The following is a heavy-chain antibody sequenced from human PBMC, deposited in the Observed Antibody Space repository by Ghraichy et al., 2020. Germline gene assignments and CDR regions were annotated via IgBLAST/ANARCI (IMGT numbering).Heavy chain of an antibody. V-gene: IGHV3-23*01. CDR3: AKDLHYYGSGSYGGYDASDI. CDR2: ISGSGGST. CDR1: GFTFSSYA. J-gene: IGHJ3*02. Sequence: GGSLRLSCAASGFTFSSYAMSWVRQAPGKGLEWVSAISGSGGSTYYADSVKGLFTISRDNSKNTLYLQMNSLRAEDTAVYYCAKDLHYYGSGSYGGYDASDIWGQGTMVIVSS. D-gene: IGHD3-10*01.